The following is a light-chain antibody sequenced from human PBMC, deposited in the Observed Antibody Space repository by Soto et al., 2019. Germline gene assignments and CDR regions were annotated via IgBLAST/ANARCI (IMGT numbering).Light chain of an antibody. J-gene: IGLJ3*02. CDR1: SSDVGAYNL. CDR3: CSYAGSRTFV. V-gene: IGLV2-23*01. Sequence: QSALTQPASVSGSPEQSITISCTGTSSDVGAYNLVSWYQQHPGKAPRLIIYEGSKRPSGISHRFSGSKSDNTASLTISGLRAEDEAQYHCCSYAGSRTFVFGGGTKLTVL. CDR2: EGS.